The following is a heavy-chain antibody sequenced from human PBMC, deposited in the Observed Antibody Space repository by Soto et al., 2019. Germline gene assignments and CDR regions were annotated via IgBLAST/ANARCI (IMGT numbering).Heavy chain of an antibody. Sequence: GGSLRLSCAASGFTFSDYYMSWIRQAPGEGLEWVSYISSSGSTIYYADSVKGRFTISRDNAKNSLYLQMNSLRAEDTAVYYCATGVGMVYARYAFDIWGQGTMVTVSS. V-gene: IGHV3-11*01. D-gene: IGHD2-8*01. CDR3: ATGVGMVYARYAFDI. CDR1: GFTFSDYY. J-gene: IGHJ3*02. CDR2: ISSSGSTI.